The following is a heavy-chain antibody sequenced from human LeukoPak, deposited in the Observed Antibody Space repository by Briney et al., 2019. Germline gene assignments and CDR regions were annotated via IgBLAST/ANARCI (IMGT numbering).Heavy chain of an antibody. D-gene: IGHD6-6*01. J-gene: IGHJ6*03. CDR2: TIYDGSNA. V-gene: IGHV3-30*03. CDR1: GFTFSSYG. CDR3: ARDSEAVKSIAARLHYYYYMDV. Sequence: GRSLRLSCAASGFTFSSYGMHWVRQAPGKRLEWVAVTIYDGSNAYYADSVKGRFTISRDNSKNTLYLQMNSLRAEDTAVYYCARDSEAVKSIAARLHYYYYMDVWGKGTTVAVSS.